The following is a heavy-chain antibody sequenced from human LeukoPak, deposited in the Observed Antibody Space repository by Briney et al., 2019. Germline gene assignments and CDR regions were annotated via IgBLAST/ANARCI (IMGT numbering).Heavy chain of an antibody. Sequence: GGSLRLSCAASGFTFSSYAMSWVRQAPGKGLEWVSAISGSGGSTYYADSVKGRFTISRDNSKNTLYPQMNSLRAEDTAVYYCAARTSNYYDSSGYFAPGFVNYWGQGTLVTVSS. J-gene: IGHJ4*02. CDR3: AARTSNYYDSSGYFAPGFVNY. D-gene: IGHD3-22*01. CDR2: ISGSGGST. V-gene: IGHV3-23*01. CDR1: GFTFSSYA.